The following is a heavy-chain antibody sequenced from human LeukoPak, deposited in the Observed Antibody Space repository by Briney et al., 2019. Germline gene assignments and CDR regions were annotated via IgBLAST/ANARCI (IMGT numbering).Heavy chain of an antibody. J-gene: IGHJ3*02. CDR1: GGSISSGSYY. CDR3: ARDRGSYFTGDAFDI. V-gene: IGHV4-61*02. D-gene: IGHD1-26*01. Sequence: SETLSLTCTVSGGSISSGSYYWSWIRQPAGKGLEWIGRIYTSGSTNYNPSLKSRVTISVDTSKNQFSLKLSSVTAADTAVYYCARDRGSYFTGDAFDIWGQGTMVTVSS. CDR2: IYTSGST.